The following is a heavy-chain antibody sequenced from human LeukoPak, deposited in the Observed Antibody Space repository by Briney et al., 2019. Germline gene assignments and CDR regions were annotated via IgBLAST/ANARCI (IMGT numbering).Heavy chain of an antibody. V-gene: IGHV5-51*01. D-gene: IGHD3-3*01. J-gene: IGHJ3*01. CDR1: GYNYFSYW. CDR3: ASERDHDFWSGYYPRDAFDV. CDR2: FYPGDSDP. Sequence: GESLKISCKGSGYNYFSYWIGWVRQMLGKGLEWMGVFYPGDSDPRYSPSFEGQITISADKSISTAYLQWSSLKASDTAMYYCASERDHDFWSGYYPRDAFDVWGQGTMVTVSS.